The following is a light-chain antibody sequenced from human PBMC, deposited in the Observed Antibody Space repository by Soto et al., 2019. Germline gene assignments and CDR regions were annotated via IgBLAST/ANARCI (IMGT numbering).Light chain of an antibody. CDR1: SSNSGAGYD. CDR2: GNS. V-gene: IGLV1-40*01. Sequence: QSELTQPPSVSGAPGQRVTISCTGSSSNSGAGYDVHWYQHLPGTAPKLLIYGNSNRPSGVPDRFSGSKSGTSASLAITGLQAEDEADYYCQSYDSSLSRYVFGTGTQV. J-gene: IGLJ1*01. CDR3: QSYDSSLSRYV.